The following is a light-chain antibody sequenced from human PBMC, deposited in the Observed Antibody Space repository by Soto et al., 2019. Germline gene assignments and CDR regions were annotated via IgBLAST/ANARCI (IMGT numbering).Light chain of an antibody. J-gene: IGKJ1*01. Sequence: EIVLTQSPGTLSLSPGDRATLSCRASQSVSSSFLAWYQQKPGQAPRLLINGASTRATGIPDRFSGSGSGTDFTLTISRLEPEDFAVYYCQQRVTWTFGQGTKVEIK. V-gene: IGKV3-20*01. CDR2: GAS. CDR3: QQRVTWT. CDR1: QSVSSSF.